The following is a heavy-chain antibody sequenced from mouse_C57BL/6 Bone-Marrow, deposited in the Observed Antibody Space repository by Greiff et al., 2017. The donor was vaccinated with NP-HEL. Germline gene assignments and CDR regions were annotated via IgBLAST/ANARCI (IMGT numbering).Heavy chain of an antibody. Sequence: QVQLKQPGTELVKPGASVKLSCKASGYTFTSYWMHWVKQRPGQGLEWIGNINPSNGGTNYNEKFKSKATLTVDKSSSTAYMQLSSLTSEDSAVYYCASLYYYGSTRYWYFDVWGTGTTVTVSS. CDR2: INPSNGGT. J-gene: IGHJ1*03. CDR3: ASLYYYGSTRYWYFDV. CDR1: GYTFTSYW. V-gene: IGHV1-53*01. D-gene: IGHD1-1*01.